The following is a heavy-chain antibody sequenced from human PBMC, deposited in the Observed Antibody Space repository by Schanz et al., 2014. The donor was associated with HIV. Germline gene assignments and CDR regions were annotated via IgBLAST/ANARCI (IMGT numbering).Heavy chain of an antibody. CDR2: IGYDGSNI. CDR3: ARGAGPYYYYYGMDV. V-gene: IGHV3-33*01. CDR1: GFTFRNFG. Sequence: QVQLVESGGGVVQPGRSLRLSCAASGFTFRNFGMHWVRQAPGKGLEWVAIIGYDGSNIYYADSVKGRFTISRDNSKNTLFLRMNSLRAEDTAVYYCARGAGPYYYYYGMDVWGQGTTVTVSS. J-gene: IGHJ6*02.